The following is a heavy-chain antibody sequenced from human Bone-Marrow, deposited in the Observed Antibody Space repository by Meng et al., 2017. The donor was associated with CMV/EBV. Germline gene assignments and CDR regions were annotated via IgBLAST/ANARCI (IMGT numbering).Heavy chain of an antibody. V-gene: IGHV4-38-2*02. J-gene: IGHJ4*02. D-gene: IGHD5-12*01. CDR3: ARDWGGYSGYDRLVFDY. CDR2: IYHSGST. Sequence: SETLSLTCTVSGYSISSGYYWGWIRQPPGKGLEWIGSIYHSGSTYYNPSLKSRVTISVDTSKNQFSLKLSSVTAADTAVYYCARDWGGYSGYDRLVFDYWGQGTTVTVSS. CDR1: GYSISSGYY.